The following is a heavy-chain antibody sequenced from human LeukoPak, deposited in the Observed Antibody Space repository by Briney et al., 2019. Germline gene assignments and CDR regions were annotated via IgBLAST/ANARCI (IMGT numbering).Heavy chain of an antibody. CDR2: IKSDGSN. J-gene: IGHJ6*02. V-gene: IGHV3-74*01. CDR1: GFTFSSYS. Sequence: GGSLRLSCAASGFTFSSYSMNWVRQAPGKGLVWVSRIKSDGSNYYADSVKGRFTIFRDNAKSTLYLQMNSLRAEDTAVYYCARGMSGYYGMDVWGQGTTVTVSS. CDR3: ARGMSGYYGMDV.